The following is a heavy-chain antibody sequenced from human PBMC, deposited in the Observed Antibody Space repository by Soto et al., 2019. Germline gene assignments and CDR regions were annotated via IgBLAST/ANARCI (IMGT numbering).Heavy chain of an antibody. CDR3: AKSGQYCSSTSCFRPGRYYYYGMDV. CDR2: ISWNSGSI. J-gene: IGHJ6*02. Sequence: PGGSLRLSCAASGFTFDDYAMHWVRQAPGKGLEWVSGISWNSGSIGYADSVKGRFTISRDNAKNSLYLQMNSPRAEDTALYYCAKSGQYCSSTSCFRPGRYYYYGMDVWGQGTTVTVSS. D-gene: IGHD2-2*01. V-gene: IGHV3-9*01. CDR1: GFTFDDYA.